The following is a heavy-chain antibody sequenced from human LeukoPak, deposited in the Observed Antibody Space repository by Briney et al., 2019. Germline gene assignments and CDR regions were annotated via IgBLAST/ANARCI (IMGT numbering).Heavy chain of an antibody. CDR1: GYTLTGHH. D-gene: IGHD6-19*01. J-gene: IGHJ4*01. Sequence: GASVKVSCKASGYTLTGHHMHWVRRAPGQGLEWMGWIDPNSGGTNYAQKFQGRVTVTRDTSISTAYMELSRLKSDDTAVYYCAKWRGYSSGRSGPFDDWGQGTLVTVSS. V-gene: IGHV1-2*02. CDR2: IDPNSGGT. CDR3: AKWRGYSSGRSGPFDD.